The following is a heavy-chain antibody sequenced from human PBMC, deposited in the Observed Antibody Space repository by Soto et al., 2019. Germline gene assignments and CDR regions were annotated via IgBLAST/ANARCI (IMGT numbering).Heavy chain of an antibody. CDR3: VRARATDSRPDY. Sequence: PGGSLRLSCAASGSTFSLYSMIWVRQAPGKGLEWVSSISSSSSYIYYAGSVKGRFTLSRDNAQNSLYLQMNSLRVDDTAVYYCVRARATDSRPDYWGQGTLVTVSS. CDR1: GSTFSLYS. CDR2: ISSSSSYI. D-gene: IGHD3-22*01. J-gene: IGHJ4*02. V-gene: IGHV3-21*01.